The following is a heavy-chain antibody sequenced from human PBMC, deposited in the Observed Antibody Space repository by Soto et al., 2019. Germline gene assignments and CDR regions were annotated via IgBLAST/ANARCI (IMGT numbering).Heavy chain of an antibody. V-gene: IGHV3-66*01. Sequence: GGSLRLSCAASGFTVSSNYMSWVRQAPGKGLEWVSVIYSGGSTYYADSVKGRFTISRDNSKNTLYLQMNSLRAEDTAVYYCARSPPQNGSSSWTIGPPGYYYYMDVWGKGTTVTVSS. D-gene: IGHD6-13*01. J-gene: IGHJ6*03. CDR3: ARSPPQNGSSSWTIGPPGYYYYMDV. CDR1: GFTVSSNY. CDR2: IYSGGST.